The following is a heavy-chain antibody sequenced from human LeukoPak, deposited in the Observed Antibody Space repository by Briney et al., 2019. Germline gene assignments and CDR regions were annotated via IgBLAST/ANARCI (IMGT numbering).Heavy chain of an antibody. CDR3: ARSLAVARDY. CDR2: ISYDGSNK. V-gene: IGHV3-30-3*01. CDR1: GFTFSSYA. D-gene: IGHD6-19*01. J-gene: IGHJ4*02. Sequence: GGSLRLSCAASGFTFSSYAMHWVRQAPGKGLEWVAVISYDGSNKYYADSVKGRFTISRDNSKNTLYLQMNSLRAEDTAVYYCARSLAVARDYWGQGTLVTVSS.